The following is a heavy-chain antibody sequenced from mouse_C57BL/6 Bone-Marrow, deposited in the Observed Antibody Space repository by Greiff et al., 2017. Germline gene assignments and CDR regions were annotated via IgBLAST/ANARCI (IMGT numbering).Heavy chain of an antibody. CDR3: ARWGLRAWFAY. CDR1: GYTFTSYW. J-gene: IGHJ3*01. V-gene: IGHV1-7*01. Sequence: LVESGAELAKPGASVKLSCKASGYTFTSYWMHWVKQRPGQGLEWIGYINPSSGYTKYNQKFKDKATLTAEKSSSTASMQLSSLTYEDSAVYYCARWGLRAWFAYWGKGTLVTVSA. D-gene: IGHD2-4*01. CDR2: INPSSGYT.